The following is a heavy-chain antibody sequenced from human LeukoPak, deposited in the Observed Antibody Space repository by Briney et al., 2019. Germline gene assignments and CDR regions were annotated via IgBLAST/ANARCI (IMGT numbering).Heavy chain of an antibody. CDR3: ARDGPHCSSTSCYTDY. CDR1: GFTFADYV. D-gene: IGHD2-2*02. J-gene: IGHJ4*02. CDR2: INWNGGST. Sequence: GGSLRLSSAASGFTFADYVISWVLRAPGKGVEWVSGINWNGGSTGYADSVKGRFTIYRDNAKNSLYLQMNSLRAEDTALYYCARDGPHCSSTSCYTDYWGQGTLVTVSS. V-gene: IGHV3-20*03.